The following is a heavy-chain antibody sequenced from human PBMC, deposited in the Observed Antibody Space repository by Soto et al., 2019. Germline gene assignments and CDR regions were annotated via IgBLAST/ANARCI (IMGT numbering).Heavy chain of an antibody. CDR1: GYTFTNYY. V-gene: IGHV1-2*02. CDR2: INPNSGGT. CDR3: ARGRENDP. Sequence: QVQLVQSGAEVKKPGASVKVSCKASGYTFTNYYIHWVRQAPGQGLEWMGWINPNSGGTSYAQKFQDRVASTRDTSISTAYMELNSLRSDDTAMYYCARGRENDPWGQGTLVTVSS. D-gene: IGHD3-10*01. J-gene: IGHJ5*02.